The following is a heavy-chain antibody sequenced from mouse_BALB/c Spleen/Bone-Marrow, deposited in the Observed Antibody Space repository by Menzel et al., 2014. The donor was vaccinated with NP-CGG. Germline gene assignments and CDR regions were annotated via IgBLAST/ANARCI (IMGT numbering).Heavy chain of an antibody. D-gene: IGHD1-1*01. CDR1: GYTFSSYW. Sequence: VKLQESGAELMKPGASVKISCKATGYTFSSYWIEWVKQRPGHGLEWIGEILPGSGSTNYNEKFEGKATFTADTSSNTAYMQLSSLTSEDSAVYYCAREDGLWYFDVWGAGTTVTVSS. V-gene: IGHV1-9*01. CDR3: AREDGLWYFDV. CDR2: ILPGSGST. J-gene: IGHJ1*01.